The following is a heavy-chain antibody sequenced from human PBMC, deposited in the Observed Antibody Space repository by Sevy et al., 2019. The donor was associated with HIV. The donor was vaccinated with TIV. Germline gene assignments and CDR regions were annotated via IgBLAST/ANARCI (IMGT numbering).Heavy chain of an antibody. J-gene: IGHJ6*03. CDR3: TRDSSSNYYYYMDV. Sequence: GGSLRLSCTASGFTFGDYAMSWFRQAPGKGLEWVGFIRSKAYGGTTESAASVKGRFTISRDDSKSITYLQMNSLRTEDTAVYYCTRDSSSNYYYYMDVWGKGTTVTVSS. D-gene: IGHD6-13*01. CDR2: IRSKAYGGTT. CDR1: GFTFGDYA. V-gene: IGHV3-49*03.